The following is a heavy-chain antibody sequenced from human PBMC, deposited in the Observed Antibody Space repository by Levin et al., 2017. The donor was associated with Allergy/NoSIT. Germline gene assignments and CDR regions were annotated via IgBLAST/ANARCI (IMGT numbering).Heavy chain of an antibody. J-gene: IGHJ4*02. CDR1: GFSLSTSGMC. CDR2: IDWDDDK. Sequence: SGPTLVKPTQTLTLTCTFSGFSLSTSGMCVSWIRQPPGKALEWLARIDWDDDKYYSTSLKTRLTISKDTSKNQVVLTMTNMDPVDTATYYCARTKWGGSIYSSSWYFDYWGQGTLVTVSS. CDR3: ARTKWGGSIYSSSWYFDY. D-gene: IGHD6-13*01. V-gene: IGHV2-70*11.